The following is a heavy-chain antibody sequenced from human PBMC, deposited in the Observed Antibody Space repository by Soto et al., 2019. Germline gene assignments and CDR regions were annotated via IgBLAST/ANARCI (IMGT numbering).Heavy chain of an antibody. D-gene: IGHD2-15*01. CDR1: GGSVSSGNFY. J-gene: IGHJ4*02. CDR2: IYYNGNT. V-gene: IGHV4-61*01. CDR3: ARGPLLTPYFEY. Sequence: PSETLSLTCTVSGGSVSSGNFYWSWIRQPPGKGLERIGYIYYNGNTNYNPSLKSRVTISVDMSKNQFSLKLSSVTAADTAVYYCARGPLLTPYFEYCGQGTLVTLSS.